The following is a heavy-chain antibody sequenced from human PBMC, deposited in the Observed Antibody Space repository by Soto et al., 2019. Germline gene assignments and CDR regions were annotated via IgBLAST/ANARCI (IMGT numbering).Heavy chain of an antibody. J-gene: IGHJ5*02. Sequence: SETLSLTCTVSGGSISSSSYFWGWIRQPPGKGLEWIGSIYYSGSTYYNPSLKSRVTVSVDTSRNQFSLKLSSVTAADTAVYYCARHPSDFWFDPWGQGTLVTVS. CDR3: ARHPSDFWFDP. CDR2: IYYSGST. V-gene: IGHV4-39*01. D-gene: IGHD2-21*02. CDR1: GGSISSSSYF.